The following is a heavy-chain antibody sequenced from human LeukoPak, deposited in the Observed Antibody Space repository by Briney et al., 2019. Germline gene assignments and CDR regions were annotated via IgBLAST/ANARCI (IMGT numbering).Heavy chain of an antibody. CDR3: ARGTMVRGVIDHYYFDY. J-gene: IGHJ4*02. Sequence: KASETLSLTCTVSGGSISSYYWSWIRQPPGKGLEWIGYTYYSGSTNYNPSLKSRVTISVDTSKNQFSLKLSSVTAADTAVYYCARGTMVRGVIDHYYFDYWGQGTLVTVSS. D-gene: IGHD3-10*01. CDR1: GGSISSYY. V-gene: IGHV4-59*01. CDR2: TYYSGST.